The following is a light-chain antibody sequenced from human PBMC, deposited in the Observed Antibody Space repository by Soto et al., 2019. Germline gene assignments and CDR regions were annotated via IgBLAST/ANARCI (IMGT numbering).Light chain of an antibody. CDR3: QQYNSAPHT. J-gene: IGKJ2*01. V-gene: IGKV1-27*01. Sequence: DIPMTQSPSSLSASVGDRVTITCRASQGISNYLAWYQQKPGKVPKLLIYAASTLQSGDPSRFSGSGSGTYFTLTISSLQPEDLAPYYCQQYNSAPHTFGHGPKLYIK. CDR2: AAS. CDR1: QGISNY.